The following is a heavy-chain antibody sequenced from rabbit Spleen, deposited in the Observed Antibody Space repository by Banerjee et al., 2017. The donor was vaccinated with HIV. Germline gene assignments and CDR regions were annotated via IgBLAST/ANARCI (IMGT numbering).Heavy chain of an antibody. J-gene: IGHJ4*01. D-gene: IGHD4-1*01. CDR2: IDTGSSAFT. V-gene: IGHV1S45*01. Sequence: QQEEDGGDGVNPAASLLTPTCASAGSVFNNTQMCWVRQAPGKGLEWIACIDTGSSAFTSFASWAKGRFTCSKTTTTTVTLQMTRQTAADTATDFGTRLWLKESNLWGPGTLVTVS. CDR1: GSVFNNTQ. CDR3: TRLWLKESNL.